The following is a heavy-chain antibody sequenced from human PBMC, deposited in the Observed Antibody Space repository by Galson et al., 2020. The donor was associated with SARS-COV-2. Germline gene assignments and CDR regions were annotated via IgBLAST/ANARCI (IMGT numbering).Heavy chain of an antibody. CDR1: GFTFSSYA. Sequence: GGCLRLSCAASGFTFSSYAMHWVRQAPGKGLEWVAVISYDGSNKYYADSVKGRFTISRDNSKNTLYLQMNSLRAEDTAVYYCARDSYSSGWYGGLFDYWGQGTLVTVSS. CDR2: ISYDGSNK. J-gene: IGHJ4*02. CDR3: ARDSYSSGWYGGLFDY. V-gene: IGHV3-30*04. D-gene: IGHD6-19*01.